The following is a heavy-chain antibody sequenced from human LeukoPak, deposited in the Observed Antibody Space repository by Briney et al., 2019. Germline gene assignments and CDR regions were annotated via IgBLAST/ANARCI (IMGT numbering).Heavy chain of an antibody. CDR3: ARQPTVKRGAVASNFDY. CDR1: GGLITSTIHY. D-gene: IGHD6-19*01. CDR2: IYYNGIT. J-gene: IGHJ4*02. Sequence: SETLSLTCSVSGGLITSTIHYWAWIRPPPGQGLEWIAGIYYNGITYYNASLESRVTMSVDTSRNQFSLRLSSVSAADTSVYYCARQPTVKRGAVASNFDYWGQGTLVTVCS. V-gene: IGHV4-39*01.